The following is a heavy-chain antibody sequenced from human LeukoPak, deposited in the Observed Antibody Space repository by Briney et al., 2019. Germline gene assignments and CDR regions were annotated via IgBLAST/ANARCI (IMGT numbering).Heavy chain of an antibody. D-gene: IGHD6-13*01. CDR3: ARGGAAGGTDAFDI. Sequence: PGGSLRLSCAASGFTFTSYTMNWARQAPGKGLEWISSISSSSNYKYYADSVKGRFTISRDNAKNSLFLQMSSLRAEDTAVYYCARGGAAGGTDAFDIWGQGTMVTVSS. CDR1: GFTFTSYT. J-gene: IGHJ3*02. CDR2: ISSSSNYK. V-gene: IGHV3-21*01.